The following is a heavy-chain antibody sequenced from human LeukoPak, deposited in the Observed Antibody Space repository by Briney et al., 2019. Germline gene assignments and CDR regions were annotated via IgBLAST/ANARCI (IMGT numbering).Heavy chain of an antibody. CDR3: ARDFTLQVMSDAFDI. D-gene: IGHD3-16*01. V-gene: IGHV3-74*01. CDR1: GFTFSSYW. CDR2: INSDGSST. Sequence: PGGSLRLSCAASGFTFSSYWMHWVRQAPGKGLVWVSRINSDGSSTSYADSVKGRFTISRDNAKNTLYLQMNSLRAEDTAVYYCARDFTLQVMSDAFDIWGQGTMVTVSS. J-gene: IGHJ3*02.